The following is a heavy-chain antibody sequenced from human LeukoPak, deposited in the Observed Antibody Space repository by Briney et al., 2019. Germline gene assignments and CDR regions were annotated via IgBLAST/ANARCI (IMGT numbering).Heavy chain of an antibody. D-gene: IGHD6-13*01. J-gene: IGHJ4*02. CDR3: AKSFGYSRSWFDN. CDR1: GFTFSKAW. Sequence: PGGSLRLSCVASGFTFSKAWMSWVRQAPGKGLEWVSYISSSGSTIYYADSVKGRFTISRDNAKNSLYLQMNSLRVGDTAVYYCAKSFGYSRSWFDNWGQGTLVTVSS. CDR2: ISSSGSTI. V-gene: IGHV3-11*01.